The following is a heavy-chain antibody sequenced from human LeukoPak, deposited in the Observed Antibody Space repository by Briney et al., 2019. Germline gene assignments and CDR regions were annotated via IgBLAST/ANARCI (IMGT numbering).Heavy chain of an antibody. D-gene: IGHD3-10*01. CDR1: GFTFSSYW. Sequence: GGSLRLSCAASGFTFSSYWMHWVRQTPGKGLVWVSCIKSDGSSTIYADSVRGRFTISRDNAKNTLYLQMNSLRAEDTALYYCARDLHYGSADYWGQGTLVTVSS. CDR3: ARDLHYGSADY. J-gene: IGHJ4*02. CDR2: IKSDGSST. V-gene: IGHV3-74*01.